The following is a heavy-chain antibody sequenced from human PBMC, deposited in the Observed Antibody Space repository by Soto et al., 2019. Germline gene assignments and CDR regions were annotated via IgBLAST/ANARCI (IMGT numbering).Heavy chain of an antibody. CDR3: ARDPRPATVTRPLDY. CDR2: ISAYNGNT. J-gene: IGHJ4*02. Sequence: ASVKVSCKASGYTFTSYGISWVRQAPGQGLEWMGWISAYNGNTNYAQKLQGRVTMTTDTSTSTAYMELRSLRSDDTAVYYCARDPRPATVTRPLDYWGQGTLVTVSS. D-gene: IGHD4-17*01. V-gene: IGHV1-18*01. CDR1: GYTFTSYG.